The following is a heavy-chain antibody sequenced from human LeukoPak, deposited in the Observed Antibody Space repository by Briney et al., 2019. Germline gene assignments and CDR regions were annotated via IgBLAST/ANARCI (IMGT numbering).Heavy chain of an antibody. D-gene: IGHD3-22*01. CDR1: GFTFSSYS. CDR2: ISSSSSYI. CDR3: ARDRTYDSSGYDP. J-gene: IGHJ5*02. Sequence: PGGSLRLSCAASGFTFSSYSMTWVRQAPGKGLEWVSSISSSSSYIYYADSVTGRFTISRDNAKNSLYLQMNSLRAEDTAVYYCARDRTYDSSGYDPWGQGTLVTVSS. V-gene: IGHV3-21*01.